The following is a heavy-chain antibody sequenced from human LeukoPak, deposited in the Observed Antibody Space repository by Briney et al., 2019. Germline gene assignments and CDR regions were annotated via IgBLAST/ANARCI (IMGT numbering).Heavy chain of an antibody. V-gene: IGHV3-66*01. CDR2: IYSGGST. J-gene: IGHJ5*02. CDR3: ARGAYYYDSSGYQSPGNWFDP. CDR1: GFTVSSNY. Sequence: GGSLRLSCAASGFTVSSNYMSWVRQAPGKGLEWVSVIYSGGSTYYADSVKGRFTISRDNSKNTLYLQMNSLRAEDTAVYYCARGAYYYDSSGYQSPGNWFDPWGQGTLVTVSS. D-gene: IGHD3-22*01.